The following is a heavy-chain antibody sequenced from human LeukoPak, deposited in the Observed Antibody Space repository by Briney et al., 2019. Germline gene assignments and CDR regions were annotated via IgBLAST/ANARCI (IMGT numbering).Heavy chain of an antibody. Sequence: ASVKVSCKVSGYTLTELSMHWVRQAPGKGLEWMGGFDPEDGETIYAQKFQGRVTMTEDTSTDTAYMELSSLRSEDTAVYYCARGLSGAGHDAFDIWGQGTMVTVSS. D-gene: IGHD6-19*01. J-gene: IGHJ3*02. CDR1: GYTLTELS. CDR3: ARGLSGAGHDAFDI. CDR2: FDPEDGET. V-gene: IGHV1-24*01.